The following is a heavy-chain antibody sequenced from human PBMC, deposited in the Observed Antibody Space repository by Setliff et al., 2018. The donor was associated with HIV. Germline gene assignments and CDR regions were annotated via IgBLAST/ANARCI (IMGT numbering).Heavy chain of an antibody. CDR2: INHSGST. CDR1: GGSINSGGYY. J-gene: IGHJ4*02. Sequence: SETLSLTCTVSGGSINSGGYYWSWIRQPPGKGLEWFGEINHSGSTNYNPSLKSRVTISVDTSKNQFSLKLSSATAADTAVYYCARSRLHYYDSSGYYPSYFDYWGQGTLVTVSS. V-gene: IGHV4-34*01. CDR3: ARSRLHYYDSSGYYPSYFDY. D-gene: IGHD3-22*01.